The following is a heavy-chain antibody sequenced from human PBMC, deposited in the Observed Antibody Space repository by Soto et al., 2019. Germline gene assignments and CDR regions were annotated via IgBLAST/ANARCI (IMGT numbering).Heavy chain of an antibody. CDR1: GLIFSNYG. J-gene: IGHJ6*02. CDR3: AKAVGYCSSTSCRDYYYYYGMDV. V-gene: IGHV3-30*18. D-gene: IGHD2-2*01. Sequence: PGGSLRLSCAASGLIFSNYGMHWVRQAPGKGLEWVAVISYDGSNKYYSDSVKGRFTISRDNSKNTLYLQMNSLRGEDTAVYNCAKAVGYCSSTSCRDYYYYYGMDVWGQGTTVTVSS. CDR2: ISYDGSNK.